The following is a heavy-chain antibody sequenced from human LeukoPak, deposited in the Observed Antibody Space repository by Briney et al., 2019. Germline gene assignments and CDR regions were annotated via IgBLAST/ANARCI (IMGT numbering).Heavy chain of an antibody. CDR2: ISSTGSDI. CDR3: ARDRDYYYGMDV. Sequence: GGSLRLSCAVSGFTFSRYIMSWVRQAPGKGLEWVSSISSTGSDIYYADSVKGRFTISRDNAKNSLYLQMDSLRADDTAVYYCARDRDYYYGMDVWGQGTRVTVSS. J-gene: IGHJ6*02. V-gene: IGHV3-21*01. CDR1: GFTFSRYI. D-gene: IGHD3-10*01.